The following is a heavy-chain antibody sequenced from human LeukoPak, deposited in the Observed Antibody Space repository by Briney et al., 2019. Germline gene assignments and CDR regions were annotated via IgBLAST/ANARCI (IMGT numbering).Heavy chain of an antibody. CDR3: ARVRGGVVVPAAMHYYYGMDV. CDR1: GGSISSYY. CDR2: IYYSGST. D-gene: IGHD2-2*01. Sequence: SETLSLTCTVSGGSISSYYWSWIRQPPGKGLEWIGYIYYSGSTNYNPPLKSRVTISVDTSKNQFSLKLSSVTAADTAVYYCARVRGGVVVPAAMHYYYGMDVWGKGTTVTVSS. J-gene: IGHJ6*04. V-gene: IGHV4-59*12.